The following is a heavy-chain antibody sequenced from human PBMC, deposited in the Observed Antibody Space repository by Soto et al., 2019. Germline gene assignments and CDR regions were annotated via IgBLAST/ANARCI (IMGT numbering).Heavy chain of an antibody. J-gene: IGHJ4*02. V-gene: IGHV4-59*13. Sequence: SETLSLTSDVSGASITTYYWSWIRQAPGKGLEWIGNVYHTGSTGYNSSLRSRVTISVDTSKNQFSLNMNSVTAADTAVYYCARRLFGSGWTLDSWGQGALVTVSS. D-gene: IGHD6-19*01. CDR2: VYHTGST. CDR3: ARRLFGSGWTLDS. CDR1: GASITTYY.